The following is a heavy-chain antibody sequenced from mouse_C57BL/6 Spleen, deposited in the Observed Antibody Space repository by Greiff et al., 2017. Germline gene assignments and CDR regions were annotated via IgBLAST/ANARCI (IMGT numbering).Heavy chain of an antibody. D-gene: IGHD1-1*01. J-gene: IGHJ4*01. CDR3: ARGPSYDGSSAYARDY. V-gene: IGHV14-2*01. Sequence: VQLQQSGAELVKPGASVKLSCTASGFNIKDYYMHWVKQRTEQGLAWIGRIDPEDGEPKYAPKFQGQATITADTSSNTAYLQLSSLTSEDTAVYYCARGPSYDGSSAYARDYWGQGTSVTVSS. CDR2: IDPEDGEP. CDR1: GFNIKDYY.